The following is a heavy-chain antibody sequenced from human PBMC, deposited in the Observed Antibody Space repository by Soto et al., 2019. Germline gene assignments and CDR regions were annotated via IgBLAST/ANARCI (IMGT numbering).Heavy chain of an antibody. D-gene: IGHD3-16*01. V-gene: IGHV4-31*03. CDR3: ATEGGNGVDY. Sequence: QVQPQESGPGLVKPSQTLSLTCTVSGGSISSVNYYWSWIRQHPGKGLEWIGYIYYDGSTYYNPSLKCRVTISVDTSKNQFALRLSSVTAGETAVYYCATEGGNGVDYWGQGTLVTVSS. J-gene: IGHJ4*02. CDR2: IYYDGST. CDR1: GGSISSVNYY.